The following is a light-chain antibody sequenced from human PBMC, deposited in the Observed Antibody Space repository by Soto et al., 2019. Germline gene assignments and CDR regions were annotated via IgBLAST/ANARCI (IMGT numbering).Light chain of an antibody. CDR1: QTINGF. CDR2: AAS. V-gene: IGKV1-39*01. J-gene: IGKJ4*01. CDR3: QQSYRTPLT. Sequence: DIQMTQSPSTLSASVGDRVTITCRASQTINGFLNWYQKKPGKAPKLLIFAASSLQRGVPSRFSGSGSGTEYTLSISSLQSEDFATYFCQQSYRTPLTVGGGTRVDI.